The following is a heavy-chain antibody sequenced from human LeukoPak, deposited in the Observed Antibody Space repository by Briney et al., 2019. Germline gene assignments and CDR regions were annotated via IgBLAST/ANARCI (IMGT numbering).Heavy chain of an antibody. CDR1: GGSISSTSYH. Sequence: SETLSLTCTVSGGSISSTSYHWAWIRQPPGKGLEWIATVYYTGSAYYNPSLKSRVTISVDTSKSQFSLKLSSVTAADTGVHYCARGYCSGGSCYSLDYWGQGTLVTVSS. J-gene: IGHJ4*02. D-gene: IGHD2-15*01. CDR3: ARGYCSGGSCYSLDY. V-gene: IGHV4-39*01. CDR2: VYYTGSA.